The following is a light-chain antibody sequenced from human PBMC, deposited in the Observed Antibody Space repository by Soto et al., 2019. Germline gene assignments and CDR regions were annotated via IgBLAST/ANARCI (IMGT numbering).Light chain of an antibody. CDR2: EVS. V-gene: IGLV2-14*01. CDR3: CSYTSSDSYLV. CDR1: SSDIGGYNY. Sequence: QSALTQPASVSGSPGQSITISCTGTSSDIGGYNYVSWYQQHPGKAPKLMIYEVSNRPSGISNRFSGSKSGNTASLTISGLQAEDEADYYCCSYTSSDSYLVFGGGTKLTVL. J-gene: IGLJ2*01.